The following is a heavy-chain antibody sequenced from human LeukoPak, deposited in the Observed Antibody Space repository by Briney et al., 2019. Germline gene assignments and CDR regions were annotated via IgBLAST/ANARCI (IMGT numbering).Heavy chain of an antibody. J-gene: IGHJ4*02. Sequence: SETLSLTCTVSGGSISSYYWSWIRQPAGKGLEWIGRIYTSGSTNYNPSLKSRVTISVDKSKNQFSLKLSSVTAADTAVYYCARLVGSYSRGQFDYWGQGILVTVSS. CDR2: IYTSGST. CDR1: GGSISSYY. D-gene: IGHD1-26*01. V-gene: IGHV4-4*07. CDR3: ARLVGSYSRGQFDY.